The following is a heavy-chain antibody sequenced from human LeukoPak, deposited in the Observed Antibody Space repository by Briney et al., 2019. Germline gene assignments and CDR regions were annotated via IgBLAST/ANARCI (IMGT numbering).Heavy chain of an antibody. CDR1: GGSISSSSYY. V-gene: IGHV4-39*07. Sequence: SETLSLTCTVSGGSISSSSYYWGWIRQPPGKGLEWIGSIYYSGSTYYNPSLKSRVTISVDTSKNQFSLKLSSVTAADTAVYYCARDFPSPVGPDWFDPWGQGTLVTVSS. J-gene: IGHJ5*02. CDR3: ARDFPSPVGPDWFDP. D-gene: IGHD3-16*01. CDR2: IYYSGST.